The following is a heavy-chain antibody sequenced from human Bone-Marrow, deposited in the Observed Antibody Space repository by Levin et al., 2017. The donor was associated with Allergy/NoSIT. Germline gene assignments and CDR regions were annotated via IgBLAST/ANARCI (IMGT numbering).Heavy chain of an antibody. Sequence: SETLSLTCAVSGGSISSYYWNWIRQPPGKGLEWIGYIYYSGSTDYNPSLKSRVTISVDTSKDQFSLNLTSVTAADTAVYYCARSVAQLTFDIWGQGTMVTVSS. J-gene: IGHJ3*02. D-gene: IGHD1-1*01. V-gene: IGHV4-59*01. CDR2: IYYSGST. CDR1: GGSISSYY. CDR3: ARSVAQLTFDI.